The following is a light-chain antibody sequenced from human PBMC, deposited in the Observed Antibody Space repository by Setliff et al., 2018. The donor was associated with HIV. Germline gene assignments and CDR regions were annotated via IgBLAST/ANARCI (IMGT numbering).Light chain of an antibody. V-gene: IGLV2-14*01. Sequence: QSVLTQPASVSGSPGQSITISCTGTRRDVGGYTYVSWYQSHLGKAPKLIIYEVSNRPSGVSNRFSGSKSGNTASLTISGLQAEDEADYYCSSYTSSSTQVFGTGTKVTVL. J-gene: IGLJ1*01. CDR2: EVS. CDR1: RRDVGGYTY. CDR3: SSYTSSSTQV.